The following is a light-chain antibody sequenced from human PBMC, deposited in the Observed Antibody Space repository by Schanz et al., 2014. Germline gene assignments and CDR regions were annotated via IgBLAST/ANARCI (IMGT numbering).Light chain of an antibody. Sequence: DIQMTQSPSSLSASVGDRVTITCRASQSISRWSAWHQQKPGKAPKLLIYGTFSLQSGVPSRFSGSGSGTECSLTITSLQPEDFATYYCQQSYSAPRTFGQGTKVEI. CDR2: GTF. V-gene: IGKV1-39*01. CDR3: QQSYSAPRT. CDR1: QSISRW. J-gene: IGKJ1*01.